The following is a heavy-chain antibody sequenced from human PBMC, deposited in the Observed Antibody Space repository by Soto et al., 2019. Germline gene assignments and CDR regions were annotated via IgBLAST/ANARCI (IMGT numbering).Heavy chain of an antibody. V-gene: IGHV2-5*02. CDR3: VHDDVAQQGLDY. J-gene: IGHJ4*02. CDR1: GFSLSTSGVG. Sequence: QITLKESGPTLVKPTQTLTLTCTFSGFSLSTSGVGVGWVRQPPGKALEWLALIYWDDDKRYSPSLKSRLTITKDTSKNQVVLTMTNMDPLDTATYYCVHDDVAQQGLDYWGQGTLVTVSS. CDR2: IYWDDDK. D-gene: IGHD5-12*01.